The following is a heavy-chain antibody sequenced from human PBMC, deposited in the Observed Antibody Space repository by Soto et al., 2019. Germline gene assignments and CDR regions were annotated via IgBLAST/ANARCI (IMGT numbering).Heavy chain of an antibody. CDR1: GYTFSSHY. CDR2: INPSGGST. V-gene: IGHV1-46*01. D-gene: IGHD6-13*01. Sequence: ASVKVSCKASGYTFSSHYMQWVRQAPGQGLEWMGIINPSGGSTSYAQKFQGRVTMTRDTSTSTVYMELSSLRSDDTTVYYCARRITEAGTNWFDPWGQGTLVTVSS. CDR3: ARRITEAGTNWFDP. J-gene: IGHJ5*02.